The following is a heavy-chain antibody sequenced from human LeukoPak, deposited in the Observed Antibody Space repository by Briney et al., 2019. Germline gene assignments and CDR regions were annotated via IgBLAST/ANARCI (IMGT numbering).Heavy chain of an antibody. CDR3: AKAMVVTASFDY. CDR1: GFTFSSYW. D-gene: IGHD2-21*02. CDR2: IRYDGSNK. Sequence: GGSLRLSCAASGFTFSSYWMSWVRQAPGKGLEWVAFIRYDGSNKYYADSVKGRFTISRDNSKNTLYLQMNSLRAEDTAVYYCAKAMVVTASFDYWGQGTLVTVSS. V-gene: IGHV3-30*02. J-gene: IGHJ4*02.